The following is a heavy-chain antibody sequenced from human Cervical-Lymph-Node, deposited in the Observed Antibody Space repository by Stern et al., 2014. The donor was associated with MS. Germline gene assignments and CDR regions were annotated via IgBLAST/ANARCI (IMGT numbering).Heavy chain of an antibody. Sequence: VQLLESGGGVVQPGRSLRLSCAASGFTLRSYGMHWVRQAPGKGLEWVAVISNAGNEKYYTDSVKGRFTISRDNSKNTLYLQMNSLRTEDTAVYYCAKDRLFCSGGGCYAMDVWGQGTTVTVSS. CDR3: AKDRLFCSGGGCYAMDV. J-gene: IGHJ6*02. D-gene: IGHD2-15*01. V-gene: IGHV3-30*18. CDR2: ISNAGNEK. CDR1: GFTLRSYG.